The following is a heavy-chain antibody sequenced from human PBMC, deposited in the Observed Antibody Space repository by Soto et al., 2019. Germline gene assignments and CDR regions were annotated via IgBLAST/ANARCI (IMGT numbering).Heavy chain of an antibody. J-gene: IGHJ5*02. CDR3: ARDYDFGDYGRGGFWFDP. V-gene: IGHV4-30-4*01. CDR2: IYYSGST. Sequence: PSETLSLTCTVSGGSISSGDYYWSWIRQPPGKGLEWIGYIYYSGSTYYNPSLKSRVTISVDTSKNQFSLKLSSVTAADTAVYYCARDYDFGDYGRGGFWFDPWGQGTLVTVSS. CDR1: GGSISSGDYY. D-gene: IGHD3-3*01.